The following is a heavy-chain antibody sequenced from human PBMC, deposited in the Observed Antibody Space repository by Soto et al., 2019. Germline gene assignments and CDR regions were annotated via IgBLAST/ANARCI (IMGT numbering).Heavy chain of an antibody. CDR1: GFTFTSSA. Sequence: QMQLEQSGPEVKKPGPSVKVSCKASGFTFTSSAFQWVRQARGQRLAWIGWIAVGSGYTNYEQRFQDRVTLTRDMSTATTYMALSRLTSEDTAIYYCAAEATAWQQMVPSDYWGQGALVTVSS. J-gene: IGHJ4*02. CDR3: AAEATAWQQMVPSDY. V-gene: IGHV1-58*01. CDR2: IAVGSGYT. D-gene: IGHD2-8*01.